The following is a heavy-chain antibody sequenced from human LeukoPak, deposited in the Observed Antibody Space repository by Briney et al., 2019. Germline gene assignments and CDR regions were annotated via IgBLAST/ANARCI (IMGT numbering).Heavy chain of an antibody. CDR1: GFTFSNLA. V-gene: IGHV3-23*01. D-gene: IGHD2-15*01. CDR3: AKVTSGGSCSQSDY. J-gene: IGHJ4*02. CDR2: NSGSGGSP. Sequence: GGSLSLSCVASGFTFSNLAMSWVPQAPGKGLEWVSGNSGSGGSPYYADSVKGRFTLPRENSKNTVYLRENSQRAEDTGVYYCAKVTSGGSCSQSDYWGQGTLVTVSS.